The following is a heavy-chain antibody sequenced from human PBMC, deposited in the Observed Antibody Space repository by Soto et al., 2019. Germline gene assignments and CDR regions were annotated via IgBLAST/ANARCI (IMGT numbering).Heavy chain of an antibody. D-gene: IGHD5-12*01. Sequence: EVQLVESGGGLIQPGGSLRLSCVVSGFTVSSSNYMSWVRQAPGKGLEWVSVIYSGGTTYYADSVKGRFTISRDNSKHTLYLQRNSLRAEDTAVYYCHGYGYWGQGTLVTVSS. CDR2: IYSGGTT. CDR1: GFTVSSSNY. J-gene: IGHJ4*02. CDR3: HGYGY. V-gene: IGHV3-53*01.